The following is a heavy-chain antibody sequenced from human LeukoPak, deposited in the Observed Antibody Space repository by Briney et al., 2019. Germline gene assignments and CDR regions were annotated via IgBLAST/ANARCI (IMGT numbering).Heavy chain of an antibody. V-gene: IGHV3-48*01. J-gene: IGHJ4*02. D-gene: IGHD3-22*01. CDR3: ARTLIVVVTDVGFDY. CDR2: ISSSSSTI. Sequence: GGSLRLSXAASGFTFSSYSMNWVRQAPGKGLEWVSYISSSSSTIYYADSVKGRFTISRDNAKNSLYLQMNSLRAKDTAVYYCARTLIVVVTDVGFDYWGQGTLVTVSS. CDR1: GFTFSSYS.